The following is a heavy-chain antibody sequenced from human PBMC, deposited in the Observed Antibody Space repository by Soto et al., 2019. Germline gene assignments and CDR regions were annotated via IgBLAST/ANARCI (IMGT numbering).Heavy chain of an antibody. J-gene: IGHJ6*02. CDR1: GFSLSTSGVG. CDR3: AHTSSGYSYGYGFAYYYYGMDV. V-gene: IGHV2-5*02. Sequence: SGPTLVNPTQTLTLTCTFSGFSLSTSGVGVGWIRQPPGKALEWLTLIYWDDDKRYSPSLKSRLTITKDTSKNQVVLTMTNMDPVDTATYYCAHTSSGYSYGYGFAYYYYGMDVWGQGTTVTVSS. D-gene: IGHD5-18*01. CDR2: IYWDDDK.